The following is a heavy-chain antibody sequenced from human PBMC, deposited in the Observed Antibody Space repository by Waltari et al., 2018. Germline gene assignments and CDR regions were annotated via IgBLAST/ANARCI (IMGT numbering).Heavy chain of an antibody. CDR2: VNPRSGYT. Sequence: QIQLVQSGAEVKKPGASVKVSCKPSGYIFTAYYVHWLRQAPGQGLEWMGKVNPRSGYTTYAQKFQDRVTLISDTSINTAYMELTRLTSDDTSVYYCARDRASLGHPMSREFDYWGRGTLVTVS. CDR1: GYIFTAYY. J-gene: IGHJ4*02. D-gene: IGHD3-10*02. V-gene: IGHV1-2*02. CDR3: ARDRASLGHPMSREFDY.